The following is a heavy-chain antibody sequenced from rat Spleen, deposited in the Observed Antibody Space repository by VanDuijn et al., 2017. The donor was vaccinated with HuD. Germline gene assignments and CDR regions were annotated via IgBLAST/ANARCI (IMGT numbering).Heavy chain of an antibody. CDR2: MRYNGDT. Sequence: QVQLKESGPGLVQPSQTLSLTCTVSGFSLTSYDVHWVRQPPGKGLEWMGRMRYNGDTSYNSALKSRLSISRDTSKNQVFLKMNSLQTDDTGTYYCTRELGDYWGQGVMVTVSS. CDR1: GFSLTSYD. V-gene: IGHV2-63*01. D-gene: IGHD5-1*01. CDR3: TRELGDY. J-gene: IGHJ2*01.